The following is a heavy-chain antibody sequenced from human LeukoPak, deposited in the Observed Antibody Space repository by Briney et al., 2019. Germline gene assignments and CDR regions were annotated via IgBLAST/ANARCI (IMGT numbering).Heavy chain of an antibody. CDR3: ARALWSSSSSGYYYGMDV. CDR1: GGTFSSYA. CDR2: IIPIFGTA. J-gene: IGHJ6*02. Sequence: SVTVSCKASGGTFSSYAISWVRQAPGQGLEWMGGIIPIFGTANYAQKFQGRVTITADESTSTAYMELSSLRSEDTAVYYCARALWSSSSSGYYYGMDVWGQGTTVTVSS. D-gene: IGHD6-6*01. V-gene: IGHV1-69*13.